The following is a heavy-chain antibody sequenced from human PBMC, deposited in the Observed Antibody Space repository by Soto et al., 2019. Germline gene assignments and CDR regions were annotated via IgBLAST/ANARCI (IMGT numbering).Heavy chain of an antibody. V-gene: IGHV4-4*02. CDR1: GGSISSSNW. Sequence: SETLSLTCAVSGGSISSSNWWSWVRQPPGKGLEWIGEIYHSGSTNYNPSLKSRVTISVDKSKNQFSLKLSSVTAADTAVYYCARDRVLTGIYYYYGMDVWGQGTTVTV. D-gene: IGHD2-8*02. J-gene: IGHJ6*02. CDR2: IYHSGST. CDR3: ARDRVLTGIYYYYGMDV.